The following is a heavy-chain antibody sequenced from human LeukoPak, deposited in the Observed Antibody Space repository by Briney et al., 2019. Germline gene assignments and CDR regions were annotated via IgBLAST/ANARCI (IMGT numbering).Heavy chain of an antibody. Sequence: SETLSLTCTVSGGSISSSSYYWGWIRQPPGKGLEWIGSIYYSGSTYYNPSLKSRVTISVDTSKNQFSLKLSSVTAADTAVYYCARHEERIAAAGNYFDYWGQGTLVTVSS. V-gene: IGHV4-39*01. CDR2: IYYSGST. CDR1: GGSISSSSYY. CDR3: ARHEERIAAAGNYFDY. J-gene: IGHJ4*02. D-gene: IGHD6-13*01.